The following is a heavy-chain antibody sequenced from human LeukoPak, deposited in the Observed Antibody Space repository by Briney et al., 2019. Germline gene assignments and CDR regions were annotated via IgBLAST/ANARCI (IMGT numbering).Heavy chain of an antibody. CDR2: ASGSGGGT. V-gene: IGHV3-23*01. J-gene: IGHJ3*02. D-gene: IGHD6-6*01. Sequence: GGSLRLSCTASGFTFSSYAMGWVRQAPGKGLEWVSGASGSGGGTNYADSVKGRFTITRDNSKNTLYLQMNSLRAEDMAMYYCAKMTSSSSTRGAFDIWGQGTVVTVSS. CDR3: AKMTSSSSTRGAFDI. CDR1: GFTFSSYA.